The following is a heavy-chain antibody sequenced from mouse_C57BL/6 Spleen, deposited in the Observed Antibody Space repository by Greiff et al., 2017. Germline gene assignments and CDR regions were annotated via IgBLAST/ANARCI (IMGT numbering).Heavy chain of an antibody. Sequence: VQVVESGGGLVKPGGSLKLSCAASGFTFSSYTMSWVRQTPEKRLEWVATISGGGGNTYYPDSVKGRFTISRDNAKNTLYLQMSSLRSEDTALYYCARQDYGSSYGYFDYWGQGTTLTVSS. CDR3: ARQDYGSSYGYFDY. D-gene: IGHD1-1*01. CDR2: ISGGGGNT. CDR1: GFTFSSYT. J-gene: IGHJ2*01. V-gene: IGHV5-9*01.